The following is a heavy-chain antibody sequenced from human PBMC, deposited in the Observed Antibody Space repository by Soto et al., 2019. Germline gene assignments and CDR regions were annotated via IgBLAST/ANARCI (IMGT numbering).Heavy chain of an antibody. CDR2: INHSGST. J-gene: IGHJ6*03. CDR3: ARVRRPLLEWLPLYYYYMDV. CDR1: GGSFSGYY. D-gene: IGHD3-3*01. Sequence: SETLSLTCAVYGGSFSGYYWSWIRQPPGKGLEWIGEINHSGSTNYNPSLKSRVTISVDTSKNQFSLKLSSVTAADTAVYYCARVRRPLLEWLPLYYYYMDVWGKGTTVTVSS. V-gene: IGHV4-34*01.